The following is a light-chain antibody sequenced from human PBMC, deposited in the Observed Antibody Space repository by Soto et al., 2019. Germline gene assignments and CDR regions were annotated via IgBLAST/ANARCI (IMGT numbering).Light chain of an antibody. J-gene: IGKJ5*01. CDR3: QQYGSSPIT. CDR1: QSVSSSY. Sequence: EIVLTQSPGTLSLSPGERATLSCRASQSVSSSYLTWYQQKPGQAPRLLIYGPSSSATGIPDRFSGSWSGTDFTLTISRLEPEDFAVYYCQQYGSSPITFGQGTRLEIK. CDR2: GPS. V-gene: IGKV3-20*01.